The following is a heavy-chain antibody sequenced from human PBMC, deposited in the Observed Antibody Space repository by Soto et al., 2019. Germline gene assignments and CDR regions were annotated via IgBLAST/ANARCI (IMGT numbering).Heavy chain of an antibody. CDR2: MYYSGIT. CDR3: AREDMSGTYYFDY. CDR1: GAPVSSETHF. J-gene: IGHJ4*02. D-gene: IGHD1-26*01. V-gene: IGHV4-61*01. Sequence: SETLSLTCTVSGAPVSSETHFWTWIRQPPGKGLEWIGYMYYSGITNSNPALKSRVTLSVDRSRNQFSLSLNSVTAADTAVYYCAREDMSGTYYFDYWGLGIQVTVSS.